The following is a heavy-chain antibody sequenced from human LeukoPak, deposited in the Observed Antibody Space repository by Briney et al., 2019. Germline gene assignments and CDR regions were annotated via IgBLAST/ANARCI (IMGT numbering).Heavy chain of an antibody. V-gene: IGHV3-23*01. CDR1: GFTFSSYA. Sequence: PGGSLRLSCAASGFTFSSYAMSWVRQAPGKGLEWVSAISGSGGSTYYADSVKGRFTISRDNSKNTLYLQMNSLRAEDTAVYYCARERGEAVAGTYYYYYGMDVWGQGTTVTVSS. J-gene: IGHJ6*02. D-gene: IGHD6-19*01. CDR2: ISGSGGST. CDR3: ARERGEAVAGTYYYYYGMDV.